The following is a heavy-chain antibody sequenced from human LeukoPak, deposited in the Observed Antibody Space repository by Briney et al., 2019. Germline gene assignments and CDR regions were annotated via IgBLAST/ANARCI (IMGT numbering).Heavy chain of an antibody. J-gene: IGHJ4*02. V-gene: IGHV3-30*18. D-gene: IGHD2-2*01. CDR2: ISYDGSNK. CDR3: AKGSRIVVVPAEGY. CDR1: RFIFSSYG. Sequence: GGSLRLSCAASRFIFSSYGMHWVRRAPGKGLEWVAVISYDGSNKYYADPVKGRFTISRDNSKNTLYLQMNSLRAEDTAVYYCAKGSRIVVVPAEGYWGQGTLVTVSS.